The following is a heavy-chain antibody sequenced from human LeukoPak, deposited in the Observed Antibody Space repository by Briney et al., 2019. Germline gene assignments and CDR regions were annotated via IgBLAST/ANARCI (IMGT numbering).Heavy chain of an antibody. D-gene: IGHD3-22*01. J-gene: IGHJ3*02. Sequence: MXXVRQAPGKGLEWVSAISGSGGSTYYADSVKGRFTISRDNSKNTLYLQMNSLRAEDTAVYYCAKDHYDSSGYYFDDAFDIWGQGTMVTVSS. CDR2: ISGSGGST. CDR3: AKDHYDSSGYYFDDAFDI. V-gene: IGHV3-23*01.